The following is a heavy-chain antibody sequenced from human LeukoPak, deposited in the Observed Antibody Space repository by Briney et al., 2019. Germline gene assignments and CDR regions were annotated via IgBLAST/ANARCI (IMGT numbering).Heavy chain of an antibody. CDR2: IYSGGST. Sequence: GGSLRLSCAASGFPVSSNYMSWVRQAPGKGLEWVSVIYSGGSTYYADSVKGRFTISRDNSKNTLYLQMNSLRAEDTAVYYCASRGYSYGYWFDPWGQGTLVTVTS. V-gene: IGHV3-66*02. J-gene: IGHJ5*02. CDR1: GFPVSSNY. CDR3: ASRGYSYGYWFDP. D-gene: IGHD5-18*01.